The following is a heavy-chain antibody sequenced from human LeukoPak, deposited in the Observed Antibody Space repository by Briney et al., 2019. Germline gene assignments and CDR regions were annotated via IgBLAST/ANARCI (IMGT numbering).Heavy chain of an antibody. CDR2: FDPEDGEA. Sequence: ASVKVSCKVSGYTLTELSMHWVRQAPGKGLEWMGGFDPEDGEAIYAQKFQGRVTMTEDTSTDTAYMELSSLRSEDTAVYYCARDGGGSGWFLHLGGYYYMDVWGKGTTVTISS. D-gene: IGHD6-19*01. J-gene: IGHJ6*03. CDR1: GYTLTELS. CDR3: ARDGGGSGWFLHLGGYYYMDV. V-gene: IGHV1-24*01.